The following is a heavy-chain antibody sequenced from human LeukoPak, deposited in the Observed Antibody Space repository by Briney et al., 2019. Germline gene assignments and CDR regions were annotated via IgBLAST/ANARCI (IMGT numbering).Heavy chain of an antibody. CDR2: ISSSSSTI. V-gene: IGHV3-48*04. CDR3: ARGVVVVPAAIPSWFDP. J-gene: IGHJ5*02. Sequence: GGSLRLSCAASGFTFSSYSMNWVRQAPGKGLEWVSYISSSSSTIYYADSVKGRFTISRDNAKNSLYLQMSSLRAEDTAVYYCARGVVVVPAAIPSWFDPWGQGTLVTVSS. D-gene: IGHD2-2*01. CDR1: GFTFSSYS.